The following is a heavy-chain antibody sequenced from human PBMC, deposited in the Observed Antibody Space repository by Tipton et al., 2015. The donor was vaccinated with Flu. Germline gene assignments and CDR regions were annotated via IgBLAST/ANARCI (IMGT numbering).Heavy chain of an antibody. Sequence: GSLRLSCAASGFTFSNAWMSWVRQAPGRGLEWVGRIKSKADGGTTDYNAPVKGRFTISRDDSKQTLYLQMNSLKTEDTAVYYCITTGGGSWLQFFWGQGMLVTVSS. D-gene: IGHD5-24*01. CDR3: ITTGGGSWLQFF. V-gene: IGHV3-15*01. CDR1: GFTFSNAW. CDR2: IKSKADGGTT. J-gene: IGHJ4*02.